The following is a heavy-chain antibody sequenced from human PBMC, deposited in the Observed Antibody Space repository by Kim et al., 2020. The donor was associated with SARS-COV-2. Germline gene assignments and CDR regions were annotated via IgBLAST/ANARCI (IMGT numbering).Heavy chain of an antibody. CDR1: GFTFSSYG. CDR2: ISYDGSNK. CDR3: AKIREPGYYYYGMDV. D-gene: IGHD1-26*01. V-gene: IGHV3-30*18. Sequence: GGSLRLSCAASGFTFSSYGMHWVRQAPGKGLEWVAVISYDGSNKYYADSVKGRFTISRDNSKNTLYLQMNSLRAEDTAVYYCAKIREPGYYYYGMDVWGQGTTVTVSS. J-gene: IGHJ6*02.